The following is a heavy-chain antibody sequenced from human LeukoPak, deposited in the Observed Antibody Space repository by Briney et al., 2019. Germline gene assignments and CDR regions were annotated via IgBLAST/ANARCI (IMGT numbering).Heavy chain of an antibody. CDR1: GGSISSDS. CDR2: IYYSGST. V-gene: IGHV4-59*01. CDR3: ATHPPKVCTGGSCTDY. J-gene: IGHJ4*02. D-gene: IGHD2-15*01. Sequence: SETLSLTCTVSGGSISSDSWSWIRQPPGKGLEWIGYIYYSGSTNYNPSLKSRVTLSVDMSKNQFSLKLSSVTAADTAVYYCATHPPKVCTGGSCTDYWGQGTLVTVSS.